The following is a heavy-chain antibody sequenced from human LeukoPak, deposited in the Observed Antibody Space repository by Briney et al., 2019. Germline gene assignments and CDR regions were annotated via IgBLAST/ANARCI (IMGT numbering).Heavy chain of an antibody. Sequence: PSKTLSLTCTVSGGSISSGSYYWSWIRQPAGKGLEWIGRIYTSGSTNYNPSLKSRVTISVDTSKNQFSLKLSSVTAADTAVYYCARDSANWGYAFDIWGQGTMVTVSS. CDR3: ARDSANWGYAFDI. D-gene: IGHD7-27*01. CDR1: GGSISSGSYY. CDR2: IYTSGST. V-gene: IGHV4-61*02. J-gene: IGHJ3*02.